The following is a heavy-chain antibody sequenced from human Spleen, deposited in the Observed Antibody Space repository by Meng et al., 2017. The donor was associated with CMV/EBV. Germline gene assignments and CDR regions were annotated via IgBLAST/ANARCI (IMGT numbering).Heavy chain of an antibody. CDR1: GFTFSSYG. CDR2: ISSSSSYI. D-gene: IGHD3-9*01. CDR3: AKGVDWSMTYYFDY. V-gene: IGHV3-21*04. J-gene: IGHJ4*02. Sequence: GESLKISYAASGFTFSSYGMDWVRQAPGKGLEWVSSISSSSSYIYYADSVKGRFTISRDNSKNTLYLQMNSLRAEDTAVYYCAKGVDWSMTYYFDYWGQGTLVTVSS.